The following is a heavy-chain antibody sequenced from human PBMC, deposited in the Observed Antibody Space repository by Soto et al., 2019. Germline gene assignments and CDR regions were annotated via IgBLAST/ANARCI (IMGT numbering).Heavy chain of an antibody. CDR2: INPSGGST. CDR1: GYTFTSYY. J-gene: IGHJ3*02. CDR3: ARAGCSSTRCYNAFHI. D-gene: IGHD2-2*01. Sequence: GASVKVSCKASGYTFTSYYMHWVRQAPGQGLEWMGIINPSGGSTSYAQKFQGRVTMTRDTSTSTVYMELSSLRSEDTAVYYCARAGCSSTRCYNAFHIWGQGTMVTVSS. V-gene: IGHV1-46*03.